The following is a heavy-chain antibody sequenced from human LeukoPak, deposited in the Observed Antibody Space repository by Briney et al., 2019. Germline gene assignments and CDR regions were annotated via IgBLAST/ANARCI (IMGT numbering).Heavy chain of an antibody. V-gene: IGHV4-4*07. Sequence: SETLSLTCSVSGGSISSNYWSWIRQPAGKGLEWIGRIYTSGNTNYNPSLKSRVTVSLDTSKNHFSLKLSSVTAADTAVYYCARDRAAVGTFDYWGQGTLVIVSS. D-gene: IGHD6-13*01. CDR1: GGSISSNY. CDR2: IYTSGNT. J-gene: IGHJ4*02. CDR3: ARDRAAVGTFDY.